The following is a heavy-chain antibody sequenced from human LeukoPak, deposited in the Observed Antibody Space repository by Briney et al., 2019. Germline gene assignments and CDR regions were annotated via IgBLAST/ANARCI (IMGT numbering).Heavy chain of an antibody. CDR1: GGSISSYY. CDR3: ARQGDSGYLSWFDP. J-gene: IGHJ5*02. Sequence: PSETLSLTCTVSGGSISSYYWSWIRQPPGKGLEWIGYINYSGSTNYNPSLKSRVSISVDTSKNQFSLKLSSVTAADTAVYYCARQGDSGYLSWFDPWGQGTLVTVSS. V-gene: IGHV4-59*08. D-gene: IGHD5-12*01. CDR2: INYSGST.